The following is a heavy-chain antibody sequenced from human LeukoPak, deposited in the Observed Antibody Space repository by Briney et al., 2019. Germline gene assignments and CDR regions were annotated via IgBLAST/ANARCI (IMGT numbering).Heavy chain of an antibody. V-gene: IGHV3-21*01. J-gene: IGHJ5*02. D-gene: IGHD6-19*01. CDR3: ARDTKNFGIAVAGS. CDR1: GFTFSSYS. CDR2: ISGSSSYI. Sequence: GGSLRLSCAASGFTFSSYSMNWVRQAPGKGQEGDSSISGSSSYIYYADSVKRRFPISKDNAKNSLFLQMHSLRAEDTAVHYCARDTKNFGIAVAGSWGQGPLVTVSS.